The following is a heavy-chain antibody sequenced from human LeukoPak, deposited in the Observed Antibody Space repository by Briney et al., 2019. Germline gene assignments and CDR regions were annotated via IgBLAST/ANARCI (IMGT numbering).Heavy chain of an antibody. D-gene: IGHD6-13*01. CDR3: ARGPPLYSSSWYARGLYNWFDP. CDR2: INHSGST. Sequence: SGALSLTCAVYGGSFSGYYWSWIRQPPGKGLEWIGEINHSGSTNYNPSLKSLFTISVYTSKNQFSLKLSSVTAADTAVYYCARGPPLYSSSWYARGLYNWFDPWGQGTLVTVSS. V-gene: IGHV4-34*01. J-gene: IGHJ5*02. CDR1: GGSFSGYY.